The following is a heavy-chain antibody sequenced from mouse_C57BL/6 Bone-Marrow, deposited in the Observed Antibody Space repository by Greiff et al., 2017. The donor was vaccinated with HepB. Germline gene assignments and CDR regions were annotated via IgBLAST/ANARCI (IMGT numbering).Heavy chain of an antibody. CDR3: ARTSFHYYGSSYLYYFDY. V-gene: IGHV1-69*01. Sequence: VQLQQSGAELVMPGASVKLSCKASGYTFTSYWMHWVKQRPGQGLEWIGAIDPSDSYTNYNQKFKGKSTLTVDKSSSTAYMQLSSLTSEDSAVYYCARTSFHYYGSSYLYYFDYWGQGTTLTVSS. D-gene: IGHD1-1*01. CDR1: GYTFTSYW. CDR2: IDPSDSYT. J-gene: IGHJ2*01.